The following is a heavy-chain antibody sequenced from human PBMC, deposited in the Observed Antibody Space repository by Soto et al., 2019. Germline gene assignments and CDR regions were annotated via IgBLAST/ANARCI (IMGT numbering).Heavy chain of an antibody. D-gene: IGHD1-26*01. J-gene: IGHJ6*02. CDR3: ARDRSQAGMDG. V-gene: IGHV3-23*01. Sequence: GGSLRLSCAASGFTFSSYAMSWVRQAPGKGPEWVSTIIGSGANTYYADSVKGRFTISRDNSKNTLSLQMNSLRAEDTAVYYCARDRSQAGMDGWGQGTTVTVSS. CDR1: GFTFSSYA. CDR2: IIGSGANT.